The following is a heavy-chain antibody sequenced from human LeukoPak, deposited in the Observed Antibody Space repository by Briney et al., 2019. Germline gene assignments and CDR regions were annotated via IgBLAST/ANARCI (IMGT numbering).Heavy chain of an antibody. D-gene: IGHD5-12*01. CDR1: GYTFTGYY. V-gene: IGHV1-2*02. CDR2: INPNSGGT. Sequence: GASVKVSCKASGYTFTGYYMHWVRQAPGQGLEWMGWINPNSGGTNYAQKFQGRVTMTRDTSISTAYMKLSRLRSDDTAVYYCAIIVATIGPFDYWSQGTLVTVSS. J-gene: IGHJ4*02. CDR3: AIIVATIGPFDY.